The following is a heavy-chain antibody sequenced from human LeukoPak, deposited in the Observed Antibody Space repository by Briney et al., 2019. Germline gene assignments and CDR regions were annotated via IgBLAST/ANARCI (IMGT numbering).Heavy chain of an antibody. CDR2: LILFFGTA. CDR1: GGPFAGFA. CDR3: ASTYSSSYGLYYYGMDV. J-gene: IGHJ6*02. Sequence: ASVRFSCRAFGGPFAGFAISWVRQAPGQGLGWMGGLILFFGTANYAQKFQGRVTITADESTSTAYMELSSLRSEDTAVYYCASTYSSSYGLYYYGMDVWGQGTTVTVSS. D-gene: IGHD6-6*01. V-gene: IGHV1-69*01.